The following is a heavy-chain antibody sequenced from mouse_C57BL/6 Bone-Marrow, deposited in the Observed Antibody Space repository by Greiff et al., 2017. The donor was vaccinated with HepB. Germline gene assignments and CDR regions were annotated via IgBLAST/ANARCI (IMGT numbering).Heavy chain of an antibody. J-gene: IGHJ4*01. CDR2: IYPGGGYT. Sequence: QVQLKQSGAELVRPGTSVKMSCKASGYTFPNYWIGWAKQRPGHGLEWIGDIYPGGGYTNYNEQFKGKATLTADKSSSTAYMTFSSLTSEDSAIYYCARCYAMDYWGQGTSVTVSS. CDR1: GYTFPNYW. V-gene: IGHV1-63*01. CDR3: ARCYAMDY.